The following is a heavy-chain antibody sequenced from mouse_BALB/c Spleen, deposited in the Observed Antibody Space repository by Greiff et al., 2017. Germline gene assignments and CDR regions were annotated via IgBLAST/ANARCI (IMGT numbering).Heavy chain of an antibody. D-gene: IGHD1-1*01. CDR3: TGGYGSSFAY. Sequence: DVKLQESGGGLVQPGGSMKLSCVASGFTFSSYWMSWVRQSPEKGLEWVAEIRLKSDNYATHYAESVKGKFTISRDDSKSRLYLQMNSLRAEDTGIYYCTGGYGSSFAYWGQGTLVTVSA. V-gene: IGHV6-6*02. CDR1: GFTFSSYW. J-gene: IGHJ3*01. CDR2: IRLKSDNYAT.